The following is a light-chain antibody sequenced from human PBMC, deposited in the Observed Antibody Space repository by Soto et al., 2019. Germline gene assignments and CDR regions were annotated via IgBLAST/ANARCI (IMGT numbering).Light chain of an antibody. J-gene: IGKJ1*01. CDR1: QGIRTD. V-gene: IGKV1-17*01. CDR3: LQHNSYPWT. CDR2: AAS. Sequence: DIQMTQSPSSLSASVGDRVTITCRASQGIRTDLGWYQQKPGKAPKRLIYAASSLQSGVPSRFSGSGSGTEFTITISSLQPEDFATYYCLQHNSYPWTFGQGTKVEIK.